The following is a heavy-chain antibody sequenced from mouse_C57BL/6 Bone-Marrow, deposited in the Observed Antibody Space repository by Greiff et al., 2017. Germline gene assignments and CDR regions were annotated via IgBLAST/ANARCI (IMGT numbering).Heavy chain of an antibody. CDR3: ARFITTVVATYD. D-gene: IGHD1-1*01. J-gene: IGHJ4*01. CDR1: GYTFTSYW. CDR2: IHPNSGST. V-gene: IGHV1-64*01. Sequence: VQLQQPGAELVKPGASVKLSCKASGYTFTSYWMHWVKQRPGQGLEWIGMIHPNSGSTNYNEKFKSKATLTDDKSSSTAYMQLSSLTSEDSSVYYCARFITTVVATYDWGQGTSVTVSS.